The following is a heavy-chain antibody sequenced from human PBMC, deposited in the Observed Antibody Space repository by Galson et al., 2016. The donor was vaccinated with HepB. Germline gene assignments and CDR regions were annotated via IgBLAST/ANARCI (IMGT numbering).Heavy chain of an antibody. D-gene: IGHD2-21*02. Sequence: SLRLSCAASGFTFDDYTMHWVRQAPGKGLEWISLTSWGDSATKYADSVRGRFAIFRDKSKNSLYLQMDSLRTEDTALYDCAKDTGDVVVVTEYLGGFDMWGQGTMVTVSS. CDR2: TSWGDSAT. CDR1: GFTFDDYT. V-gene: IGHV3-43*01. CDR3: AKDTGDVVVVTEYLGGFDM. J-gene: IGHJ3*02.